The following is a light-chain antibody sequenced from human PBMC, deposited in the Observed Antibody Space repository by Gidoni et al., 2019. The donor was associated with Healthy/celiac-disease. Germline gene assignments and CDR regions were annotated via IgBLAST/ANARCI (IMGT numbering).Light chain of an antibody. Sequence: IVLTQSPGTLSLSPGDRATLSCRASQSVSSSYLAWYPQKPGQAPRLLIYGASSRATGIPDRFSGSGSGTDFTLTISRLEPEDFAVYYCQQYGSSPMYTFGQGTKLEIK. J-gene: IGKJ2*01. CDR1: QSVSSSY. CDR3: QQYGSSPMYT. V-gene: IGKV3-20*01. CDR2: GAS.